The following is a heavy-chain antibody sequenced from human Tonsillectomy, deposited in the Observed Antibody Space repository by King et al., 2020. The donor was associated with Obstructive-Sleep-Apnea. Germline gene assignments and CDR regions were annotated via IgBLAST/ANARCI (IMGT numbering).Heavy chain of an antibody. CDR3: ARDGYYYDSSGSYYFDY. J-gene: IGHJ4*02. D-gene: IGHD3-22*01. V-gene: IGHV3-21*01. Sequence: VQLVESGGGLVKPGGSLRISCAASGFTFSDYYMNWVRQAPGKGLQWVSSINSSSSYIYYADSLKGRFTTSRDNAKNSLYLQMNSPRVEDTAVYYCARDGYYYDSSGSYYFDYWGQGTLVTVSS. CDR1: GFTFSDYY. CDR2: INSSSSYI.